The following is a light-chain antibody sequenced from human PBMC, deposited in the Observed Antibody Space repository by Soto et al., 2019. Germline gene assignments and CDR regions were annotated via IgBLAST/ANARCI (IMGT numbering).Light chain of an antibody. CDR2: DVS. CDR3: SSYTSSSRNWV. CDR1: SSDVGGYHY. V-gene: IGLV2-14*03. J-gene: IGLJ3*02. Sequence: QSALTQPVSVSGSPGQSITISCTGTSSDVGGYHYVSWYQHHPGKAPKLMIYDVSHRPSGVSNRFSGSKSGNTASLTISGLQAEDEADYYCSSYTSSSRNWVFGGGTKLTVL.